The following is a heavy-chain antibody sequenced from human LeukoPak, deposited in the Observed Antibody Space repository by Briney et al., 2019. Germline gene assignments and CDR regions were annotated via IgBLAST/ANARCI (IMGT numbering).Heavy chain of an antibody. D-gene: IGHD1-14*01. Sequence: SETLSLTCTVSGGSISSSSYYWGWIRQPPGKGLEWIGSIYYSGSTYYNPSLKSRVTISVDTSKTHFSLKLNSVAAADTAVYYCARRRKSSDNWGQGSLVTVSS. CDR1: GGSISSSSYY. V-gene: IGHV4-39*02. CDR2: IYYSGST. CDR3: ARRRKSSDN. J-gene: IGHJ4*02.